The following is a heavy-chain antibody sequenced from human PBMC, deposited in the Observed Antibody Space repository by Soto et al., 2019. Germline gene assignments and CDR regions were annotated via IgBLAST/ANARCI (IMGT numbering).Heavy chain of an antibody. D-gene: IGHD2-2*01. CDR1: GDSVSGNRAA. V-gene: IGHV6-1*01. J-gene: IGHJ5*02. Sequence: SQTLSLTCAISGDSVSGNRAAWNWIRHSPSRGLEWLGRTYYRSKWYNDYAISVKSRITINPDTSKNQFSLQLNSVTPEDTAVYYCARERKYPLLSGYWFDPWGQGTLVTVSS. CDR3: ARERKYPLLSGYWFDP. CDR2: TYYRSKWYN.